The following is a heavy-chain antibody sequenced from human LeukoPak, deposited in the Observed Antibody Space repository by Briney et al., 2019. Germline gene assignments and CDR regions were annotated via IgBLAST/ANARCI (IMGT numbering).Heavy chain of an antibody. V-gene: IGHV3-48*03. D-gene: IGHD6-13*01. CDR3: ARDYSSSWTPKYFQH. Sequence: GGSLRLSCAASGFTFSSYEMNWVRQAPGKGLEWISYIGASGTLTHCADSVEGRFTISRDNAKNSLYLQMNSLRAEDTAVYYCARDYSSSWTPKYFQHWGQGTLVTVSS. J-gene: IGHJ1*01. CDR2: IGASGTLT. CDR1: GFTFSSYE.